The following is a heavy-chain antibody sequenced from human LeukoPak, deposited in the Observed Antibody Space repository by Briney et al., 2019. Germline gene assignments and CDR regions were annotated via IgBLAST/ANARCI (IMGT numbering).Heavy chain of an antibody. Sequence: SETLSLTCTVSGGSISSNCYWGWVRQPPGKGLDWIGTIHYTGKTYYNSSLKSRLSISMDMSKNQFSLRLSSVTAADTAVYYCARTPISPIYDYVWGSYRSSLFDYWGQGTLVTVSS. CDR3: ARTPISPIYDYVWGSYRSSLFDY. CDR1: GGSISSNCY. D-gene: IGHD3-16*02. J-gene: IGHJ4*02. V-gene: IGHV4-39*01. CDR2: IHYTGKT.